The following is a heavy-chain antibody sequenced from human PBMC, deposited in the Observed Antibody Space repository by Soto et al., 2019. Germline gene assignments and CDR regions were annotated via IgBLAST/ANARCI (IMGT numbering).Heavy chain of an antibody. Sequence: GGSLRLSCAASGFTFSSYAMSWVRQAPGKGLKWVSAISGSGGSTYYADSVKGRFTISRDNSKNTLYLQMNSLRAEDTAVYYCAKDNGVTGPPPYYFDYWGQGTLVTVSS. CDR3: AKDNGVTGPPPYYFDY. J-gene: IGHJ4*02. CDR1: GFTFSSYA. D-gene: IGHD7-27*01. V-gene: IGHV3-23*01. CDR2: ISGSGGST.